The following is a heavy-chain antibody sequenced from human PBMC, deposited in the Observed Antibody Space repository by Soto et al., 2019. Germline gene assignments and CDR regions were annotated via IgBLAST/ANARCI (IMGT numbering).Heavy chain of an antibody. CDR1: GFTFSSYC. Sequence: EVQLVESGGGLVQPGGSLRLSCAASGFTFSSYCMSWFRQAPGKGLEWVANIKQDGSEENYVDSVKGRFTISRDNAKTALYLQMNSLRVEDTAVYYCAREIAARLWGKGTTVTVSS. CDR2: IKQDGSEE. CDR3: AREIAARL. V-gene: IGHV3-7*01. J-gene: IGHJ6*04. D-gene: IGHD6-6*01.